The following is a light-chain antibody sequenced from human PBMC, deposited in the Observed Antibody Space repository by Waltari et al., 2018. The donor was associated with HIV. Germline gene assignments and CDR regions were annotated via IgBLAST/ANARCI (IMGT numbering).Light chain of an antibody. CDR2: DVS. CDR1: TGDHGGNDY. J-gene: IGLJ3*02. V-gene: IGLV2-11*01. Sequence: QSDLTKPRPVSGYPAQSVNLSTAGPTGDHGGNDYVSTYQQHPGKAPKRINYDVSKRPSGVPDRFSGSKSGNTASLNISGLQVDDEADYFCCSYAGAYTPNWVFGGGTELTVL. CDR3: CSYAGAYTPNWV.